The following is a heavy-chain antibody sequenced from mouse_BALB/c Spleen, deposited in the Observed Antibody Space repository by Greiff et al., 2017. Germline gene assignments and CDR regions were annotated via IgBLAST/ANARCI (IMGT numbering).Heavy chain of an antibody. CDR2: IWAGGST. V-gene: IGHV2-9*02. D-gene: IGHD1-1*01. Sequence: VQRVESGPGLVAPSQSLSITCTVSGFSLTSYGVHWVRQPPGKGLEWLGVIWAGGSTNYNSALMSRLSISKDNSKSQVFLKMNSLQTDDTAMYYCARGITTVDYYAMDYWGQGTSVTVSS. CDR3: ARGITTVDYYAMDY. CDR1: GFSLTSYG. J-gene: IGHJ4*01.